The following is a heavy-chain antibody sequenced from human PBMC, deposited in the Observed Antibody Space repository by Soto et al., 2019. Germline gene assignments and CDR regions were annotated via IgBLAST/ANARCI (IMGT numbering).Heavy chain of an antibody. CDR3: ARGYRRSTGPLGY. Sequence: GGSLRLSCAASGFTFSSYGMHWVRQAPGKGLEWVAVIWYDGSNKYYADSVKGRFTISRDNSKNTLYLQMNSLRAEDTAVYYCARGYRRSTGPLGYWGQGTLVTVSS. CDR1: GFTFSSYG. V-gene: IGHV3-33*01. D-gene: IGHD4-17*01. J-gene: IGHJ4*02. CDR2: IWYDGSNK.